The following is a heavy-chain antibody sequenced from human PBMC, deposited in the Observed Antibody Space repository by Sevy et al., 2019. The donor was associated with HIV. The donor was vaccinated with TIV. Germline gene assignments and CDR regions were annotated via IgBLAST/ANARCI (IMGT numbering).Heavy chain of an antibody. J-gene: IGHJ4*02. CDR1: GFTFSNAW. V-gene: IGHV3-15*01. CDR3: TTASWSQEDYYNY. D-gene: IGHD6-13*01. CDR2: IKGKIYDGTI. Sequence: WGSLRLSCAASGFTFSNAWMSWVRQAPGKGLEWVGRIKGKIYDGTIDYAAPVKGRFSISRDDSKNTLYLQMNSLKTEDTAVNYCTTASWSQEDYYNYWGQGTLVTVSS.